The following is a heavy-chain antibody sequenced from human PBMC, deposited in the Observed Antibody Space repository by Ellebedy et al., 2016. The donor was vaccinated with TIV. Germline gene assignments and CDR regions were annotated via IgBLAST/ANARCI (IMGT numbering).Heavy chain of an antibody. D-gene: IGHD2-2*01. CDR2: INTGNGDT. CDR3: ARSCWEYQLHCDGMDV. CDR1: RYTFTSYA. V-gene: IGHV1-3*04. J-gene: IGHJ6*02. Sequence: ASVKVSXKASRYTFTSYAMHWVRQAPGQRLEWMGWINTGNGDTKYSQKFQGRVTITRDTSANTAYMELSSLRSEDTAVYYCARSCWEYQLHCDGMDVWGQGTTVIVSS.